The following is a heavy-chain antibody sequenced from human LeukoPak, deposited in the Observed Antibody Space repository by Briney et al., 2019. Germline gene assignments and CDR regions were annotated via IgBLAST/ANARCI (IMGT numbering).Heavy chain of an antibody. V-gene: IGHV1-18*01. CDR3: ARSPGITMIVVIITPFGY. CDR1: GYTFTSYG. Sequence: ASVKVSCKASGYTFTSYGIIWVRQAPGQGLEWMGWISAYNGNTNYAQKLQGRVTMTTDTSTSTAYMELRSLRSDDTAVYYCARSPGITMIVVIITPFGYWGQGTLVTVSS. J-gene: IGHJ4*02. D-gene: IGHD3-22*01. CDR2: ISAYNGNT.